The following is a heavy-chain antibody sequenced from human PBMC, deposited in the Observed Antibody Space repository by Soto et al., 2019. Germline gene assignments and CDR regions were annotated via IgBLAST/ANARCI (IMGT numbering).Heavy chain of an antibody. V-gene: IGHV1-24*01. Sequence: ASVKVSCKISGHTLTEFSIHWVRQAPGKGLEWMGGFDPEGGESIYAQKWHGRVTVTEDTVTDTAYMELSGLKSDDTAVYFCARVDPRGLAVVRDYWGQGTLVTVSS. D-gene: IGHD3-10*01. CDR1: GHTLTEFS. CDR3: ARVDPRGLAVVRDY. CDR2: FDPEGGES. J-gene: IGHJ4*02.